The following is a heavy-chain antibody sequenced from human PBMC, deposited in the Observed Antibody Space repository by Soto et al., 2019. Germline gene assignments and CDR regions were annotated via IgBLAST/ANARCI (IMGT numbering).Heavy chain of an antibody. D-gene: IGHD3-16*01. CDR3: AHKGGGDRILDY. Sequence: QITLKESGPTLVKPTQTLTLTCTFSGFSLSTSGVGVGWIRQPPGKALEWVALIYWDDAKEYSPSLKSRLSTTKDTYKNHVALTMTNMAPVATAKYYGAHKGGGDRILDYWGQGTLVTVSS. CDR2: IYWDDAK. V-gene: IGHV2-5*02. CDR1: GFSLSTSGVG. J-gene: IGHJ4*02.